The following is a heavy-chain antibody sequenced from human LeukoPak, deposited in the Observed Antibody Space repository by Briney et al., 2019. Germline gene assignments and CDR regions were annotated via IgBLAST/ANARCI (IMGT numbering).Heavy chain of an antibody. CDR2: IYYSGST. Sequence: PSQTLSLTCTVSGGSISSGGYYWSWIRQHPGKGLEWIGYIYYSGSTYYNPSLKSRVTISVDTSKNQFSLKLSSVTAADTAVYYCARDWGDDSSGYYYVGFDYWDQGTLVTVSS. CDR3: ARDWGDDSSGYYYVGFDY. D-gene: IGHD3-22*01. J-gene: IGHJ4*02. V-gene: IGHV4-31*03. CDR1: GGSISSGGYY.